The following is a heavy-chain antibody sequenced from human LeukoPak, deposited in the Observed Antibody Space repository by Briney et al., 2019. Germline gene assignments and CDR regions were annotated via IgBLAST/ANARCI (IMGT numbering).Heavy chain of an antibody. CDR2: ISSSSSYI. D-gene: IGHD3-16*01. J-gene: IGHJ4*02. CDR1: GFTFSSYS. CDR3: ASSARGTYFFDY. V-gene: IGHV3-21*01. Sequence: GGSLRLSCAASGFTFSSYSMNWVRQAPGKGLEWVSSISSSSSYIYYADSVKGRFTISRDNAKNSLYLQMNSLRAEDTAVYYRASSARGTYFFDYWGQGTLVTVSS.